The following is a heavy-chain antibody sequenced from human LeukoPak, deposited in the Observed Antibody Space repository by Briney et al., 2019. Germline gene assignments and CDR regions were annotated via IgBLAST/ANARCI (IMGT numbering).Heavy chain of an antibody. CDR2: MNPNSGNT. CDR1: GYTFTGYY. CDR3: ARAITIFGVVTLGY. D-gene: IGHD3-3*01. Sequence: ASVKVSCKASGYTFTGYYMHWVRQAPGQGLEWMGWMNPNSGNTGYAQKFQGRVTITRNTSISTAYMELSSLRSEDTAVYYCARAITIFGVVTLGYWGQGTLVTVSS. V-gene: IGHV1-8*03. J-gene: IGHJ4*02.